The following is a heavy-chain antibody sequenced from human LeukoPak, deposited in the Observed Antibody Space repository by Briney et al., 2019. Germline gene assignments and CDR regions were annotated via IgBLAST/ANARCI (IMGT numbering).Heavy chain of an antibody. CDR2: ISGSGGNT. J-gene: IGHJ4*02. D-gene: IGHD2-21*02. CDR3: AKPPRAYCGGDCQADY. Sequence: GGSLRLSCAASGFTFDDYGMSWVRQAPGKGLEWVSAISGSGGNTYYADSVKGRFTISRDNSENTLYLQMNSLRAEDTAVYYCAKPPRAYCGGDCQADYWGQGTLVTVSS. V-gene: IGHV3-23*01. CDR1: GFTFDDYG.